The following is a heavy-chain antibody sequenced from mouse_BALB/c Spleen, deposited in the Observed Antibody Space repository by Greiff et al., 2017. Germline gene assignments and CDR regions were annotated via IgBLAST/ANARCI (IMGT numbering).Heavy chain of an antibody. Sequence: DVQLQESGPGLVKPSQSLSLTCSVTGYSITSGYYWYWIRQFPGNKLEWMCYISYDGSNNYNPSLKNRISITRDTSKNQFFLKLNTVTTEDTATYYCARNYDYDAVLAYWGQGTLVTVSA. CDR2: ISYDGSN. CDR1: GYSITSGYY. J-gene: IGHJ3*01. CDR3: ARNYDYDAVLAY. D-gene: IGHD2-4*01. V-gene: IGHV3-6*02.